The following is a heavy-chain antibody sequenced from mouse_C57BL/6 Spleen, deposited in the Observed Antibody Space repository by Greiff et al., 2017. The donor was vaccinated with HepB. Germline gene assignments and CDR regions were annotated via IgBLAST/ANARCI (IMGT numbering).Heavy chain of an antibody. J-gene: IGHJ2*01. CDR2: INPNNGGT. D-gene: IGHD4-1*01. Sequence: EVQLQQSGPELVKPGASVKISCKASGYTFTDYYMNWVKQSHGKSLEWIGDINPNNGGTSYNQKFKGKATLTVDKSSSTAYMELRSLTSEDSAVYYCARYWDAYFDYWGQGTTLTVSS. CDR3: ARYWDAYFDY. V-gene: IGHV1-26*01. CDR1: GYTFTDYY.